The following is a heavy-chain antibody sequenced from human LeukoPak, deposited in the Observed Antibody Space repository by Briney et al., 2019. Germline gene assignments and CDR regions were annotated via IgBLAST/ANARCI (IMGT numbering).Heavy chain of an antibody. CDR3: AREGGYSYGDAPLHFDY. Sequence: PSETLSLTCTVSGGSISSGSYYWSWIRQPAGKGLEWIGRIETSGFINYNPSLRSRVTISVDRSKNQFSLQLSSVTAADTAVYYCAREGGYSYGDAPLHFDYWGQGTLVTVSS. J-gene: IGHJ4*02. CDR2: IETSGFI. V-gene: IGHV4-61*02. CDR1: GGSISSGSYY. D-gene: IGHD5-18*01.